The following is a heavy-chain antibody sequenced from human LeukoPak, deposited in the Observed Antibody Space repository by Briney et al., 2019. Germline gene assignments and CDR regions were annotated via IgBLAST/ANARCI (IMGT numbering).Heavy chain of an antibody. V-gene: IGHV4-61*02. D-gene: IGHD3-10*01. J-gene: IGHJ4*02. CDR2: IYTSGST. Sequence: SQTLSLTCSVSGDSISSGSYYWSWIRQPAGKGLEWIGRIYTSGSTNYIPSLKSRLTVSVDTSKNQFSLRLSSVTAADTAVYYCARDAWFGAGRTFAYWGQGTLVTVSS. CDR3: ARDAWFGAGRTFAY. CDR1: GDSISSGSYY.